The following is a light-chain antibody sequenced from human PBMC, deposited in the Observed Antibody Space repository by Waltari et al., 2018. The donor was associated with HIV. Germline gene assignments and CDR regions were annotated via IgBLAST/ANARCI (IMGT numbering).Light chain of an antibody. CDR1: SGHISYA. CDR2: LNSDGSH. CDR3: QTWGTGIVL. J-gene: IGLJ2*01. V-gene: IGLV4-69*01. Sequence: QLVLTQSPSASASLGASVKLTCTLSSGHISYAIAWHQQQPAKGPRYLMKLNSDGSHTKGDGIPDRFSGSSSGAERYLTISSLQSDDEADYYCQTWGTGIVLFSGGTKVTVL.